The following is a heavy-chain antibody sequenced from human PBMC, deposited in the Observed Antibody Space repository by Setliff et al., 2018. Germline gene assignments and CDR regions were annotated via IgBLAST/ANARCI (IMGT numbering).Heavy chain of an antibody. CDR2: TIPSFGST. CDR3: ARSPALLGIVYLDP. D-gene: IGHD2-15*01. V-gene: IGHV1-69*05. Sequence: GASVKVSCKASGGTFRSYGISWVRQAPGQGLEWMGGTIPSFGSTNYAQKFQDRVTITTDESTSTAYMELNSLTSEDTAVYYCARSPALLGIVYLDPWGQGTRVTVSS. J-gene: IGHJ5*02. CDR1: GGTFRSYG.